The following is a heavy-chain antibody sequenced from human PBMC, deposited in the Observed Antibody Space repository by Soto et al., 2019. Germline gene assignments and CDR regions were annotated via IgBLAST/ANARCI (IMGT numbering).Heavy chain of an antibody. V-gene: IGHV4-4*02. Sequence: QVQLQESGPGLVKPSGTLSLTCAVSSASINDNNWWSWVRQPPGKGLEWVGEVYHSGITNYNPSLESRVTVSVDKSKNRFSLNLTSVTAADTAVYYCARGAAVGSNTNFDYWGQGALVTVSS. CDR3: ARGAAVGSNTNFDY. J-gene: IGHJ4*02. D-gene: IGHD3-3*01. CDR2: VYHSGIT. CDR1: SASINDNNW.